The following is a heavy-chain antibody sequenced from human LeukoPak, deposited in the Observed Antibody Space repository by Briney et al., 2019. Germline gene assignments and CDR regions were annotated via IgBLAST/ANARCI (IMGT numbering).Heavy chain of an antibody. D-gene: IGHD6-6*01. J-gene: IGHJ5*02. V-gene: IGHV3-53*01. Sequence: GGSLRLSCAASGFTVSSNYMSWVRQAPGKGLEWVSVIYSGGSTYYADSVKGRFTISRDNSKNTLYLQMNSLRAEDTAVYYCARGEGLAARPWFDPWGQGTLVTVSP. CDR3: ARGEGLAARPWFDP. CDR2: IYSGGST. CDR1: GFTVSSNY.